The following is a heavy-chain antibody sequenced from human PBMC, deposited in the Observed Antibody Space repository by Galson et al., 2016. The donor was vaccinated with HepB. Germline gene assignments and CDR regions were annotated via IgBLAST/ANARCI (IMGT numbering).Heavy chain of an antibody. CDR3: ARNPPKTLSQDY. CDR2: ISYDGSNK. Sequence: SLRLSCAASGFTFSSYAMHWVRQAPGKGLEWVAVISYDGSNKYYADSVKGRFTIFRDNSKNTLYLQMNSLRPEDTAVYYCARNPPKTLSQDYWGQGTLVTVSS. J-gene: IGHJ4*02. CDR1: GFTFSSYA. V-gene: IGHV3-30-3*01.